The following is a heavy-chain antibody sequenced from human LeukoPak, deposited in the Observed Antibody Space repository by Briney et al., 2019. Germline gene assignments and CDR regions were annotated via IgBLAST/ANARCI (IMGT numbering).Heavy chain of an antibody. CDR2: INHSGST. CDR3: ARGRYSSSWYNWFDP. V-gene: IGHV4-34*01. D-gene: IGHD6-13*01. Sequence: KPSETLSLTCAVYGGSFSGYYGSWIRQPPGKGLEWIGEINHSGSTNYNPSLKSRVTISVDTSKNQFSLKLSSVTAADTAVYYCARGRYSSSWYNWFDPWGQGTLVTVSS. J-gene: IGHJ5*02. CDR1: GGSFSGYY.